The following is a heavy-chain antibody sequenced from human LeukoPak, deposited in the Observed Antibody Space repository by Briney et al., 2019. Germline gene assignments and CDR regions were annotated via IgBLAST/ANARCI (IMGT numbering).Heavy chain of an antibody. CDR1: EFTFNNYW. CDR3: ARGYCGGDCYGD. V-gene: IGHV3-74*01. J-gene: IGHJ1*01. D-gene: IGHD2-21*02. CDR2: IKNDGKIT. Sequence: PGGSLRLSCAASEFTFNNYWMHWVRQAPGKGLVWVSRIKNDGKITTYADSVKGRFTTSRDNAKNTFYLQMNSLRVEDTAVYYCARGYCGGDCYGDWGQGTLVTVSS.